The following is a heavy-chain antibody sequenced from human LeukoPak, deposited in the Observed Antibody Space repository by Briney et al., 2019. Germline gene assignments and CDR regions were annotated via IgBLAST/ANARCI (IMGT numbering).Heavy chain of an antibody. CDR3: AKGRDGYYYDRRGYYLSDY. J-gene: IGHJ4*02. D-gene: IGHD3-22*01. CDR1: GFTFSSYA. Sequence: GGSLRPSCAVPGFTFSSYAMSWFRQAPGKGLEWVSAISGSGGSTYYADSVKGRFTISRDNSKNTLYLQMNSLRAEDTAVYYCAKGRDGYYYDRRGYYLSDYWGQGTLVTVSS. CDR2: ISGSGGST. V-gene: IGHV3-23*01.